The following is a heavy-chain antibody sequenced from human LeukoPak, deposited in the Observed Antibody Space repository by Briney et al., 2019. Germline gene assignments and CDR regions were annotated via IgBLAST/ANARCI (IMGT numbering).Heavy chain of an antibody. CDR2: INWNGGST. CDR1: GFTFDDYG. J-gene: IGHJ5*02. CDR3: TSDLGVGDWFDP. D-gene: IGHD3-16*01. V-gene: IGHV3-20*04. Sequence: GGSLRLSCAASGFTFDDYGMSWVRQAPGKGLEWVSGINWNGGSTGYADSVKGRFTISRDNAKNSLYLQMNSLRAEDTALYYCTSDLGVGDWFDPWGQGTLVTVSS.